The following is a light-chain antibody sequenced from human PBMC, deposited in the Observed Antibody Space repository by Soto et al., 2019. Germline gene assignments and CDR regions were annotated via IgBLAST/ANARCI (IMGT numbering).Light chain of an antibody. CDR3: HQYGNSPQT. CDR2: DAS. Sequence: EIVLTQSPATLSLSPGERATLSCRASQSVSSYLAWYQQKPGQAPRLLIYDASNRATGIPARFSGSGSGTVFTLTINILEPDDFAVYYCHQYGNSPQTFGQGTKVDIK. CDR1: QSVSSY. V-gene: IGKV3-11*01. J-gene: IGKJ1*01.